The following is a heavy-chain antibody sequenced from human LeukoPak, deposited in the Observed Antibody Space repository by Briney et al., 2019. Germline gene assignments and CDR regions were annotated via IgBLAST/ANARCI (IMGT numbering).Heavy chain of an antibody. J-gene: IGHJ4*02. CDR2: ISAYNGNT. V-gene: IGHV1-18*01. CDR3: ARERPVPPSAASGPRGNIDY. CDR1: GYTFTSYG. Sequence: ASVRVSCKASGYTFTSYGIGWVRQAPGQGLEWMEWISAYNGNTNYAQKLQGRVTMTTDTSTSTAYMELRSLRSDDTAVYYCARERPVPPSAASGPRGNIDYWGQGTLVTVSS. D-gene: IGHD4-23*01.